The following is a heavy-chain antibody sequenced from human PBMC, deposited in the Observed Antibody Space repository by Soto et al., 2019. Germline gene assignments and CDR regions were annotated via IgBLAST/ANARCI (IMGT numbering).Heavy chain of an antibody. CDR3: VRRVSGDYDY. V-gene: IGHV3-64*01. Sequence: EVQLAESGGGMVQPGGSLRLSCVASGFTFSSYDMHWVRQAPGKGLEYVSSISSNGGTTYYGNSVKGRFTISRDNSKNTPSLQMDSLRAEDMAVYYCVRRVSGDYDYWGQGTLVTVSS. CDR1: GFTFSSYD. D-gene: IGHD3-10*01. CDR2: ISSNGGTT. J-gene: IGHJ4*02.